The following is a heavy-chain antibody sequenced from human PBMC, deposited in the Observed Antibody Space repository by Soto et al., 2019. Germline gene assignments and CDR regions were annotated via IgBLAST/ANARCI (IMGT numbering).Heavy chain of an antibody. CDR2: ISYDGSNK. J-gene: IGHJ4*02. V-gene: IGHV3-30*03. Sequence: GGSLRLSCAASGFTFSSYGMHWVRQAPGKGLEWVAVISYDGSNKYYADSVKGRFTISRDNSKNTLYLQMNSLRAEDTAVYYCARAPYWSYYFDYWGQGTLVTVSS. CDR1: GFTFSSYG. CDR3: ARAPYWSYYFDY. D-gene: IGHD2-8*02.